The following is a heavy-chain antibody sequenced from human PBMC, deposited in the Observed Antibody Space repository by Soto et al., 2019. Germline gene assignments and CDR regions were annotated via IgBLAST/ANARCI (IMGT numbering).Heavy chain of an antibody. CDR2: LNSDGSST. CDR3: ARDRGYYGSGRGVSYYYGLDV. V-gene: IGHV3-74*01. J-gene: IGHJ6*02. Sequence: EVQLVESGGGLVQPGGSLRLSCAASGFTFDNYWMHWVRQAPGKGLVWVSRLNSDGSSTNYADSAKGRFTISRDNAKNTLYLQMNSLRGEDTAVYYCARDRGYYGSGRGVSYYYGLDVWGQGTTVTVSS. CDR1: GFTFDNYW. D-gene: IGHD3-10*01.